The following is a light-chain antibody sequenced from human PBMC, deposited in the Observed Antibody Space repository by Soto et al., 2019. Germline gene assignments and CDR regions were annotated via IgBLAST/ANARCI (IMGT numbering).Light chain of an antibody. CDR3: QQYSIYPIT. CDR2: KAS. Sequence: DIQMTQSPSTLSVSVGDRVTITCRASISSWLAWYQQKPGKAPKSLIYKASSLESGVPSRFSGSGSGTEFTLTISSLQPDDFATYYCQQYSIYPITFGQGTRLEIK. V-gene: IGKV1-5*03. CDR1: ISSW. J-gene: IGKJ5*01.